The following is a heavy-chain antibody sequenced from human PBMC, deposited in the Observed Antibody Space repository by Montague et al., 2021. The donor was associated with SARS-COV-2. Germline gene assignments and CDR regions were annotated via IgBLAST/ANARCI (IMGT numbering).Heavy chain of an antibody. CDR3: ARDQGYNWNYYYYYGMDV. CDR1: GGSISGGSYY. D-gene: IGHD1-20*01. Sequence: SETLSLTCTVSGGSISGGSYYWGWIRQPPGKGLEWIGSIYYSGSTYCNPSLKSRVTISVDTSKNQFSLKLSSVTAADTAVYYCARDQGYNWNYYYYYGMDVWGQGTTVTVSS. CDR2: IYYSGST. J-gene: IGHJ6*02. V-gene: IGHV4-39*07.